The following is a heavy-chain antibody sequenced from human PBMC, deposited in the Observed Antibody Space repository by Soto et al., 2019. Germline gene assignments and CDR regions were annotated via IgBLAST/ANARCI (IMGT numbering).Heavy chain of an antibody. CDR1: SGSISSSNW. CDR3: ARQGYCSSTSCFFAYYYYYYYMYV. J-gene: IGHJ6*03. CDR2: IYHSGST. Sequence: PSETLSLTCAVSSGSISSSNWWSWVRQPPGRGLEWIGEIYHSGSTNYNPSLKSRVTISVDKSKNQFSLKLSSVTAADTAVYYCARQGYCSSTSCFFAYYYYYYYMYVWGKGTTVTVSS. D-gene: IGHD2-2*01. V-gene: IGHV4-4*02.